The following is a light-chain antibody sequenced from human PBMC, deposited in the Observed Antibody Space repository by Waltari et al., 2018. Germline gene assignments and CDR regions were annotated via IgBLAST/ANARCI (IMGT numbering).Light chain of an antibody. CDR1: NIGSKN. V-gene: IGLV3-9*01. CDR2: RDS. CDR3: QVWDSSTGV. J-gene: IGLJ2*01. Sequence: SYELTQPLSVSVALGQTARITCGGNNIGSKNVHWYQQKPGQAPVLVIYRDSNRPSGIPERFSGSNSGNTATLTSSRAQAGDEADYYCQVWDSSTGVFGGGTKLTVL.